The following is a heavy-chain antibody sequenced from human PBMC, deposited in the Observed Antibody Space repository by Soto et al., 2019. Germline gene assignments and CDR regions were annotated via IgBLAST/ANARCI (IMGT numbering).Heavy chain of an antibody. J-gene: IGHJ4*02. V-gene: IGHV4-59*01. CDR1: SDSISSYY. CDR2: ISYSGST. CDR3: ARGTSWQLPFDY. Sequence: SETLSLTCTVSSDSISSYYWSWIRQPPGKRLEWIGYISYSGSTDYNPSLKSRVTISGDTSKNQFFLKVSSVTAADTAVYYCARGTSWQLPFDYWGQGTLVTVSS. D-gene: IGHD6-13*01.